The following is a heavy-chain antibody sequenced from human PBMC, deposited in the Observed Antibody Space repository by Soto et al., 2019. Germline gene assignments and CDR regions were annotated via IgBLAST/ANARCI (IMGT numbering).Heavy chain of an antibody. J-gene: IGHJ4*02. CDR3: ARDVRVAGTYTLDY. Sequence: ASVNVSCKSSGYTLTSYCISWVRQAPGQGLEWMGWISAYNGNTNYAQKLQGRVTMTTDTSTSTAYMELRSLRSDDTAVYYCARDVRVAGTYTLDYWGQGTLVTVSS. D-gene: IGHD6-19*01. CDR2: ISAYNGNT. V-gene: IGHV1-18*01. CDR1: GYTLTSYC.